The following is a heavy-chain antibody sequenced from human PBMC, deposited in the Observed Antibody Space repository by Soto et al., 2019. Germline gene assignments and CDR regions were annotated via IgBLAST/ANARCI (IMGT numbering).Heavy chain of an antibody. D-gene: IGHD3-10*01. CDR3: ARGLNPFTMVRGAENNWFDP. Sequence: QVQLVQSGAEVKKPGSSVKVSCKTSGGTFSSYAISWVRQAPGQGLELTGGIIPIFGTANYAQKFQGRVTITADESTSTAYMELSSLRSEDTAVYYCARGLNPFTMVRGAENNWFDPWGQGTLVTVSS. V-gene: IGHV1-69*01. J-gene: IGHJ5*02. CDR2: IIPIFGTA. CDR1: GGTFSSYA.